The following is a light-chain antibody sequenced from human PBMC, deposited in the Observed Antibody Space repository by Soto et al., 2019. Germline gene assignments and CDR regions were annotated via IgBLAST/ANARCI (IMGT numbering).Light chain of an antibody. V-gene: IGKV3-20*01. CDR2: GAS. CDR1: QTVSSF. Sequence: VLTQSPATLSLSPGERATLSCGASQTVSSFLAWYQQKPGQAPRLLIYGASSRATGIPDRFSGSGFGTDFTLTISRLEPEDFAVYYCQQYGSSSWTFGQGTKVDIK. CDR3: QQYGSSSWT. J-gene: IGKJ1*01.